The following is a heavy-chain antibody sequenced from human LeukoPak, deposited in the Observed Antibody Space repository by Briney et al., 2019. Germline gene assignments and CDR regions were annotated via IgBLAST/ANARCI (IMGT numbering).Heavy chain of an antibody. D-gene: IGHD3-10*01. CDR1: GFTVSTNY. V-gene: IGHV3-66*01. CDR2: IYSGDTT. CDR3: ASILRSSSGYYFDY. J-gene: IGHJ4*02. Sequence: GGSLRLSCAASGFTVSTNYMSWVRQAPGKGLEWVSVIYSGDTTFYADSVRGKFIISRDNSKNTLYLQMNSLRAEDTAVYYCASILRSSSGYYFDYWGQGTLVTVSS.